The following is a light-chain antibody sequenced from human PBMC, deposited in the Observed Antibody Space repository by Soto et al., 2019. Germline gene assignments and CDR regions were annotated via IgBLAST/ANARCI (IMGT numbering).Light chain of an antibody. Sequence: ETVLTQPPGTLSLSPGEGATLSCRASQSVRSGYLGWFQHRPGQAPRLLDYSASTRANGLPDRFSGSGSGTDFPVTSSSLQPEDSAVYYCQLYGFSPRWTFCQGTKVEIK. J-gene: IGKJ1*01. CDR3: QLYGFSPRWT. V-gene: IGKV3-20*01. CDR2: SAS. CDR1: QSVRSGY.